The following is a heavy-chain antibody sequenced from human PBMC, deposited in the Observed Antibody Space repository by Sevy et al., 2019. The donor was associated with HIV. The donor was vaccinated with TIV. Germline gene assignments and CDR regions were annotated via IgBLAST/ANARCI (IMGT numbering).Heavy chain of an antibody. CDR2: INHSGST. CDR3: ARAPNRIVGAEVDY. D-gene: IGHD1-26*01. J-gene: IGHJ4*02. V-gene: IGHV4-34*01. Sequence: SETLSLTCAVYGGSFSGYYWSWIRQPPGKGLEWIGEINHSGSTNYNPSLKSRVTISVDTSKNQFSLKLSSVTAADTAVYYCARAPNRIVGAEVDYWGQGTLVTVSS. CDR1: GGSFSGYY.